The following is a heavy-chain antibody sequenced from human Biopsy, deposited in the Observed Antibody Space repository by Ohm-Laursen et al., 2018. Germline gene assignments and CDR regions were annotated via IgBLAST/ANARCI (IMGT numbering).Heavy chain of an antibody. V-gene: IGHV3-21*01. J-gene: IGHJ6*02. Sequence: SLRLSCAASGFSVSSCDMNWVRQAPGKGLEWISYISETSSHIYDADSVRGRFTVARDIAKNSLYLQLSSLRVEDTAVYYCARDSSRRAREGGMDVWGQGTTVTV. CDR2: ISETSSHI. D-gene: IGHD6-6*01. CDR1: GFSVSSCD. CDR3: ARDSSRRAREGGMDV.